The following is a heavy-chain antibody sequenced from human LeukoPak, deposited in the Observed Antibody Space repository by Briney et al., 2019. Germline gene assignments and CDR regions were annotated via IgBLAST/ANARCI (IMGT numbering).Heavy chain of an antibody. CDR3: TRGRSTSWSYYWFDP. J-gene: IGHJ5*02. CDR1: GFTFTNYA. Sequence: PGGSLRLSCAASGFTFTNYAFHWVRQAPGKGLEYVSGISSDGGSTYYANSVKGRFTISRDNSKNTLYLQMGSLRADDMALYYCTRGRSTSWSYYWFDPWGQGTLVTVSS. V-gene: IGHV3-64*01. D-gene: IGHD6-13*01. CDR2: ISSDGGST.